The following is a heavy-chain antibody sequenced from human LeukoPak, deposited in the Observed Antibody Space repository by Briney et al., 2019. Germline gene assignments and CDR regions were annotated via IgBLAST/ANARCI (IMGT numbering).Heavy chain of an antibody. J-gene: IGHJ5*02. CDR3: ARDRTYDDYYGSSGYYNWFDP. Sequence: ASVKVSCKASGYTFTSYGISWVRQAPGQGLEWMGWISAYNGNTNYAQKLQGRVTMTTDTSTSTAYMELRSLRSDDTAVYYCARDRTYDDYYGSSGYYNWFDPWGQGTLVTVSS. V-gene: IGHV1-18*01. CDR2: ISAYNGNT. D-gene: IGHD3-22*01. CDR1: GYTFTSYG.